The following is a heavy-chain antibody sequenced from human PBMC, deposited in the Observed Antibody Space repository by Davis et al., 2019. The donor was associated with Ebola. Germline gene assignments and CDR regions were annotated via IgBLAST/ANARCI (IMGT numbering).Heavy chain of an antibody. CDR1: GGSFRGYY. CDR3: AGRDGYNFDY. D-gene: IGHD5-24*01. V-gene: IGHV2-70*11. CDR2: IDWDDGK. J-gene: IGHJ4*02. Sequence: QTLSLTCAVYGGSFRGYYWSWIRQPPGKALEWLARIDWDDGKYYSTSLKTRLTISKDTSKNQVVLTMTNMDPVDTATYYCAGRDGYNFDYWGQGTLVTVSS.